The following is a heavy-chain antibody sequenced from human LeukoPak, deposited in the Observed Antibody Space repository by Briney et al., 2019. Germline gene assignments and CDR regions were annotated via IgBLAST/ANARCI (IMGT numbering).Heavy chain of an antibody. CDR3: ARARGDSSGYWDY. V-gene: IGHV6-1*01. D-gene: IGHD3-22*01. Sequence: SQTLSLTCAISGDSVSSNSAAWNWVRQSPSGGLEWLGRTYYRSKWYNDYAVSVKSRITINPDTSKNQFSLQMNSVTPEDTAVYYCARARGDSSGYWDYWGQGTLVTVSS. CDR1: GDSVSSNSAA. CDR2: TYYRSKWYN. J-gene: IGHJ4*02.